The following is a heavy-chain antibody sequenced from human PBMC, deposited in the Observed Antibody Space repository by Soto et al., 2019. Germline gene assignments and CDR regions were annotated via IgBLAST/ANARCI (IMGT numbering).Heavy chain of an antibody. CDR1: GGSISSFY. CDR3: ARDICSGGSCSVNWFAP. CDR2: ISTSGTT. J-gene: IGHJ5*02. V-gene: IGHV4-4*07. D-gene: IGHD2-15*01. Sequence: SETLSLTCIVSGGSISSFYWSWIRQPAGKGLEWIGRISTSGTTNYNPSLKSRVSMSADTSKNQFSLRLSSVTAADTAVYYCARDICSGGSCSVNWFAPWGQGTMVTVSS.